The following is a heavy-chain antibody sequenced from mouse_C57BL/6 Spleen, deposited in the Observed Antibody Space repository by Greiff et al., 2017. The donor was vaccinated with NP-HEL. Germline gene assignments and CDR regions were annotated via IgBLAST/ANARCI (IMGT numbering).Heavy chain of an antibody. CDR1: GFTFSDYY. CDR3: ARDYGSSPWYFDV. D-gene: IGHD1-1*01. CDR2: INYDGSST. J-gene: IGHJ1*03. Sequence: DVKLVESEGGLVQPGSSMKLSCTASGFTFSDYYMAWVRQVPEKGLEWVANINYDGSSTYYLDSLKSRFIISRDNAKNILYLQMSSLKSEDTATYYCARDYGSSPWYFDVWGTRTTVTVSS. V-gene: IGHV5-16*01.